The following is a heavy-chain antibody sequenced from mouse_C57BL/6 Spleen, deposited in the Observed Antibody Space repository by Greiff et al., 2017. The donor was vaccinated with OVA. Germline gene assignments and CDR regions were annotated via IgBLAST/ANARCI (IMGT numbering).Heavy chain of an antibody. CDR3: TRDYYDYDEDYAMDY. V-gene: IGHV5-9-1*02. J-gene: IGHJ4*01. CDR1: GFTFSSYA. CDR2: ISSGGDYI. Sequence: EVHLVESGEGLVKPGGSLKLSCAASGFTFSSYAMSWVRQTPEKRLEWVAYISSGGDYIYYADTVKGRFTISRDNARNTLYLQMSSLKSEDTAMYYCTRDYYDYDEDYAMDYWGQGTSVTVSS. D-gene: IGHD2-4*01.